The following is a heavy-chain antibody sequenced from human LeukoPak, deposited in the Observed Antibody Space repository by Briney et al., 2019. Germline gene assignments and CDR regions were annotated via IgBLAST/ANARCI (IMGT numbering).Heavy chain of an antibody. Sequence: PGGSLRLSCAASGFTFSSYWMSWVRQAPGKGLEWVANIKQDGSEKYYVDSVKGRFTISRDNAKNSLYLQMNSLRAEDTAVYYCARGPVDLWFGEVGYHFDYWGQGTLVTVSS. CDR2: IKQDGSEK. V-gene: IGHV3-7*01. CDR3: ARGPVDLWFGEVGYHFDY. J-gene: IGHJ4*02. CDR1: GFTFSSYW. D-gene: IGHD3-10*01.